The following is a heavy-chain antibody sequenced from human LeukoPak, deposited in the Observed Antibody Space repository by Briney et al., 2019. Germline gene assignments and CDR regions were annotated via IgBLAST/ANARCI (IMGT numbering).Heavy chain of an antibody. V-gene: IGHV4-39*07. D-gene: IGHD5-18*01. CDR2: IYYSGST. J-gene: IGHJ4*02. Sequence: SETLSLTCTVSDGSISSSSYYWGWIRQPPGKGLEWIGSIYYSGSTYYNPSLKSRVTISVDTSKNQFSLKLSSVTAADTAVYYCARGLVGGVTGFFDYWGQGTLVTVSS. CDR3: ARGLVGGVTGFFDY. CDR1: DGSISSSSYY.